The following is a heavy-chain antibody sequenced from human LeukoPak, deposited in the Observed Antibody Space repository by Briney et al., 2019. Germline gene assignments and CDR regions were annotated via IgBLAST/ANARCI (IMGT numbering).Heavy chain of an antibody. CDR3: ARVGASYDGLIDY. Sequence: ASVKVSCKASGYTFINSAIGWVRQAPGQGLEWMGWISPYNGYAKYAESLKGRVTMTTDTSTSTAYMELRSLRSDDTAMYYCARVGASYDGLIDYWGQGTRVTVSS. J-gene: IGHJ4*02. V-gene: IGHV1-18*01. CDR1: GYTFINSA. CDR2: ISPYNGYA. D-gene: IGHD1-26*01.